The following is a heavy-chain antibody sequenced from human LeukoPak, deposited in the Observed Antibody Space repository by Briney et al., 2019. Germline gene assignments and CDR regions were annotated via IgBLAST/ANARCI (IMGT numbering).Heavy chain of an antibody. J-gene: IGHJ4*02. Sequence: PSETLSLTCTVSGYSISSGYYWGWIRQPPGKGLEWIGSIYHSGSTYYNPSLKSRVTISVDTSKNQFSLKLSSVTAADTAVYYCARGHGTYGDGFSVFDYWGQGTLVTVSS. D-gene: IGHD4-17*01. CDR1: GYSISSGYY. V-gene: IGHV4-38-2*02. CDR2: IYHSGST. CDR3: ARGHGTYGDGFSVFDY.